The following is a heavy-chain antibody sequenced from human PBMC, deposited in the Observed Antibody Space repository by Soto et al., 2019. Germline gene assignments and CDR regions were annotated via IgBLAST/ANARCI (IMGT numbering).Heavy chain of an antibody. Sequence: APVKVSCKASGYTFTSYGISWVRQAPGQGLECMGWISAYNGNTNYAQKLQGRVTMTTDTSTSTAYMELRSLRPDDTAVYCCARDPPSCSSTRCYDYWGQGTLVTVSS. D-gene: IGHD2-2*01. CDR2: ISAYNGNT. J-gene: IGHJ4*02. CDR1: GYTFTSYG. V-gene: IGHV1-18*01. CDR3: ARDPPSCSSTRCYDY.